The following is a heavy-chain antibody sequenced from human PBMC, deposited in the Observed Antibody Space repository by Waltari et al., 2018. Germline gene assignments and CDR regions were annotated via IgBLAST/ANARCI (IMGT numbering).Heavy chain of an antibody. CDR2: IYRGGNT. J-gene: IGHJ2*01. CDR1: GFTVSSNY. CDR3: ARDITVFGVVIRRYFDL. V-gene: IGHV3-53*01. D-gene: IGHD3-3*01. Sequence: EVQLVESGGGLIQPGGSLRLSCAASGFTVSSNYMSWVRQAPGKGLEWVSLIYRGGNTYYADSVKGRFTISRDNSKNTIYLQMNSLTAEDTAVYYCARDITVFGVVIRRYFDLWGRGTLVTVSS.